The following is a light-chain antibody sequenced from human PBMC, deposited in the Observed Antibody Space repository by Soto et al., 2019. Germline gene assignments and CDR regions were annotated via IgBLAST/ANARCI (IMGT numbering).Light chain of an antibody. J-gene: IGKJ1*01. CDR2: AAS. V-gene: IGKV1-5*01. Sequence: DIQMTQSPSTLSASVGDRVTITCRASQSISRWLAWYQQKPGKDPKLLIYAASGLESGVPSRFSGSGSGTDFTLTITSLQPEDVGTXXXHKXYXTXXTXGQGTXVDI. CDR1: QSISRW. CDR3: HKXYXTXXT.